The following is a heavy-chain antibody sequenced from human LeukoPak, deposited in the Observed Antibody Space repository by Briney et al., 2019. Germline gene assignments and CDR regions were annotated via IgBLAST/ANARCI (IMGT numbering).Heavy chain of an antibody. Sequence: GGSLRLSCAASGFTFSSYEMNWVRQAPGKGLEGVSYISSSGSTIYYADSVKGRFTISRDHDKNSLSLQMNSLRAEDTAVYYCARVRVLRYFDYYFDYWGQGTLVTVSS. CDR3: ARVRVLRYFDYYFDY. J-gene: IGHJ4*02. D-gene: IGHD3-9*01. CDR2: ISSSGSTI. V-gene: IGHV3-48*03. CDR1: GFTFSSYE.